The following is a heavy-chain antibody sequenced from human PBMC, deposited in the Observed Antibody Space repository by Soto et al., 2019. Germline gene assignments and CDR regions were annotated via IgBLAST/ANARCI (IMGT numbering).Heavy chain of an antibody. J-gene: IGHJ6*02. CDR2: ITSNGGNT. CDR3: ARRIPFGHGMDV. CDR1: GFTFSSYA. Sequence: PGGSLRLSCAAFGFTFSSYAMHWVRQAPGKGLEYVSAITSNGGNTDYASSVKGRFTISRDNSKNTLYLQMGSLRAEDMAVYYCARRIPFGHGMDVWGQGTTVTVS. V-gene: IGHV3-64*01. D-gene: IGHD2-21*01.